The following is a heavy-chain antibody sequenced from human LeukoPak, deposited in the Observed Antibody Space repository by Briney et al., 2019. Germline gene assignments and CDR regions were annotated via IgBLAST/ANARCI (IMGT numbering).Heavy chain of an antibody. D-gene: IGHD1-26*01. J-gene: IGHJ4*02. Sequence: GASVKVSCKASGYTFTSYYMHWVRQAPGQGLEWMGIINPSGGSTSYAQKFQGRVTMTRDTSTSTVCMELSSLRSEDTAVYYCARGPSGSYVRYYFDYWGQGTLVTVSS. CDR1: GYTFTSYY. CDR2: INPSGGST. CDR3: ARGPSGSYVRYYFDY. V-gene: IGHV1-46*01.